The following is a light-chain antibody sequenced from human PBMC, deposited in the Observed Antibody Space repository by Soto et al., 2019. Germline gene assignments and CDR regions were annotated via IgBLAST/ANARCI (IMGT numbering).Light chain of an antibody. CDR1: QSVSSN. CDR2: GAS. CDR3: QQYNNWPYT. J-gene: IGKJ2*01. V-gene: IGKV3-15*01. Sequence: EIVMTQSPATLAVSPGERAALSCRASQSVSSNFAWYQQKPGQAPRLLIYGASSRATGTPARFSGSGSGTDSTLTISSLQYEDFAVYYWQQYNNWPYTFGLGTQVEMK.